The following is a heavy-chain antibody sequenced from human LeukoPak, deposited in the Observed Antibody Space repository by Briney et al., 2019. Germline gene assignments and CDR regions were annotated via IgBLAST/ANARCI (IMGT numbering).Heavy chain of an antibody. CDR1: GFTFSTHA. J-gene: IGHJ4*02. CDR2: IAYDGGNK. Sequence: GGSLRLSCAASGFTFSTHAMHWVRQAPGRGLQWVAVIAYDGGNKYYSDSVKGRFTTSRDNSKDTLDLHMNSLTTEDTAEYYCARGTSSRLDSWGQGTVVTVSP. CDR3: ARGTSSRLDS. V-gene: IGHV3-30*04. D-gene: IGHD1-14*01.